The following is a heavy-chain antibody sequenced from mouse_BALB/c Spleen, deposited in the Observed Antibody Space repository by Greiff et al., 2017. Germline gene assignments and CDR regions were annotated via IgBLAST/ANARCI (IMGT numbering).Heavy chain of an antibody. V-gene: IGHV14-4*02. CDR2: IDPENGDT. Sequence: VQLKQSGAELVRSGASVKLSRTASGFNIKDYYMHWVKQRPEQGLEWIGWIDPENGDTEYAPKFQGKATMTADTSSNTAYLQLSSLTSEDTAVYYCNARRYAMDYWGQGTSVTVSS. CDR1: GFNIKDYY. CDR3: NARRYAMDY. J-gene: IGHJ4*01.